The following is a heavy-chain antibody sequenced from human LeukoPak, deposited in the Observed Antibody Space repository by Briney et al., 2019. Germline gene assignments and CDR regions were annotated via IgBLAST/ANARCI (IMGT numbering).Heavy chain of an antibody. CDR3: AELGITMIGGV. D-gene: IGHD3-10*02. V-gene: IGHV3-48*04. CDR1: GFTFSSCS. CDR2: ITYSSSTI. Sequence: PGGSLRLSCAASGFTFSSCSMTWVRQAPGKGLEWVSYITYSSSTIYYADSVKGRFTISRDNAKNSLYLQMNSLRAEDTAVYYCAELGITMIGGVWGKGTTVTISS. J-gene: IGHJ6*04.